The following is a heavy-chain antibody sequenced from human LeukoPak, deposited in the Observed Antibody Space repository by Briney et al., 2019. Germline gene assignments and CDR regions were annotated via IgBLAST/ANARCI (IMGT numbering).Heavy chain of an antibody. CDR2: ISGSGAST. D-gene: IGHD3-16*01. Sequence: GGSLRLSCAASGFTFSSYAMSWVRQAPGKGLEWVSAISGSGASTYHADSVKGRFTISRDNSKNTLYVQMNSLRAEDTAVYYCAKSQFGGVFDGFDIWGQGTMVTVSS. CDR1: GFTFSSYA. CDR3: AKSQFGGVFDGFDI. V-gene: IGHV3-23*01. J-gene: IGHJ3*02.